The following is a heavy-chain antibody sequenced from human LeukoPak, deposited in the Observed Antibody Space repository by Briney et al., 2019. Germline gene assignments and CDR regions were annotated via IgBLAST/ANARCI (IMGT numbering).Heavy chain of an antibody. D-gene: IGHD1-26*01. CDR3: ARDLAPPFVSGTSGYYFDY. CDR1: GFTFSSYA. J-gene: IGHJ4*02. CDR2: ISYDGSNK. V-gene: IGHV3-30*01. Sequence: PGRSLRLSCAASGFTFSSYAMHWVRQAPGKGLEWVAVISYDGSNKYYADSVKGRFTISRDNSKNTLYLQMNSLRAEDTAVYYCARDLAPPFVSGTSGYYFDYWGQGTLVTVSS.